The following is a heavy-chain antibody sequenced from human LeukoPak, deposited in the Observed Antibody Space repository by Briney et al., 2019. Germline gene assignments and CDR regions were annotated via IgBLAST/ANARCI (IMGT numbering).Heavy chain of an antibody. CDR2: ISAYNGNT. V-gene: IGHV1-18*04. J-gene: IGHJ3*02. CDR3: ARPRIAAAGAFDAFDI. CDR1: GYTFTSYG. D-gene: IGHD6-13*01. Sequence: ASVKVSCTASGYTFTSYGISWVRQAPGQGLEWMGWISAYNGNTNYAQKLRGRVTMTTDTSTSTAYMELRSLRSDDTAVYYCARPRIAAAGAFDAFDIWGQGTMVTVSS.